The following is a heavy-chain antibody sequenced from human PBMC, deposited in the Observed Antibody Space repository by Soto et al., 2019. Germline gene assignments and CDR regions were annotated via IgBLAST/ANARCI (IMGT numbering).Heavy chain of an antibody. J-gene: IGHJ4*02. Sequence: GASVKVSCKASGYTFTSYGISWVRQAPGQGLEWMGWISAYNGNTNYAQKLQGRVTMTTDTSTSTAYMELRSLRSDDTAVYYCARDDVDIVATTKSSQFDYWAQRTLVTVSS. CDR2: ISAYNGNT. CDR1: GYTFTSYG. V-gene: IGHV1-18*01. CDR3: ARDDVDIVATTKSSQFDY. D-gene: IGHD5-12*01.